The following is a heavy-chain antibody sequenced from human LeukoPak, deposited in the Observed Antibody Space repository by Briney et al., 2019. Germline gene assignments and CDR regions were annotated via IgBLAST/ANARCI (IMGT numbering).Heavy chain of an antibody. J-gene: IGHJ4*02. CDR3: ASWSSSWGLFDY. V-gene: IGHV4-4*07. CDR1: GGSIGSYY. Sequence: PSETLSLTCTVSGGSIGSYYWSWIRQPAGKGLEWIGRIYTSGSTNYNPSLKSRVTMSVDTSKNQFSLKLSSVTAADTAVYYCASWSSSWGLFDYCGQGTLVTVSS. CDR2: IYTSGST. D-gene: IGHD6-13*01.